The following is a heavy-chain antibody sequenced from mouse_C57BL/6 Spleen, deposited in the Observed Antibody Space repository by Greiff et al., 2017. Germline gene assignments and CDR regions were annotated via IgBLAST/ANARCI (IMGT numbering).Heavy chain of an antibody. V-gene: IGHV1-19*01. CDR2: INPYNGGT. CDR1: GYTFTDYY. J-gene: IGHJ2*01. CDR3: ARGPGYFDY. Sequence: EVQLQQSGPVLVKPGASVKMSCKASGYTFTDYYMNWVKQSHGKSLEWIGVINPYNGGTSYNQKFKGKATLTVDKSSSTAYMELNSLTSEDSAVYYCARGPGYFDYWGQGTTLTVSS.